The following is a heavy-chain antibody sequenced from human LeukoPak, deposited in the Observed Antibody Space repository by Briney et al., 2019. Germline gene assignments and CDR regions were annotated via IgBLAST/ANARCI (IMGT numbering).Heavy chain of an antibody. J-gene: IGHJ3*02. CDR1: GYSFTSYD. D-gene: IGHD3-10*01. V-gene: IGHV1-8*01. Sequence: ASVKVSCKASGYSFTSYDLNWVRQATGQGPEWMGWMNPNSGNTGYAQKFQGRVNMTRNISTGTAYMELSSLKSEDTAVYYCARVNTYYYGSGVSRAFHMWGQGTMVTVSS. CDR3: ARVNTYYYGSGVSRAFHM. CDR2: MNPNSGNT.